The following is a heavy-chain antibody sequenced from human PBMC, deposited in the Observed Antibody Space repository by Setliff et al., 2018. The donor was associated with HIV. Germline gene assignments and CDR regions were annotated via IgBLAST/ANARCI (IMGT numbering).Heavy chain of an antibody. CDR3: ARGVRSIAARPYYYYMDV. D-gene: IGHD6-6*01. CDR1: GYTFSSYT. Sequence: ASVKVSCKASGYTFSSYTMHWVRQAPGQGLEWMGWMNPNSGNTGYAQKFQGRVTMTRNTSISTAYMELSSLRSEDTAVYYCARGVRSIAARPYYYYMDVWGKGTTVTVSS. J-gene: IGHJ6*03. CDR2: MNPNSGNT. V-gene: IGHV1-8*01.